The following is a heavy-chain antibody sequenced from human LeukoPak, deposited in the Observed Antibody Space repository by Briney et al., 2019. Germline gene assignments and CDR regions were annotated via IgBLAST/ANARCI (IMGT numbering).Heavy chain of an antibody. CDR2: ISSSGNTI. D-gene: IGHD2-2*01. V-gene: IGHV3-48*03. CDR3: AIDIVVVPAATDDY. CDR1: GFTFSSYE. Sequence: PGGSLRLSCAASGFTFSSYEMNWVRQAPGKGLEWVSYISSSGNTIYYADSVKGRFTISRDNAKNSLYLQMNSLRAEDTAVYYCAIDIVVVPAATDDYWGQGTLVTVSS. J-gene: IGHJ4*02.